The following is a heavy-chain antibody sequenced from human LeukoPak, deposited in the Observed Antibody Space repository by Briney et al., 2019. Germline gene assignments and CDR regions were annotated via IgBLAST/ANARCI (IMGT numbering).Heavy chain of an antibody. Sequence: GGSLRLSCAASGFTFSSYGMHWVRQAPGKGLEWVSSITSAGNFIYYADSLRGRFTVSRDNAKNTLYLQMNRLRAEDTAMYYCARDLWDHWGQGTLVTVSS. CDR2: ITSAGNFI. J-gene: IGHJ4*02. V-gene: IGHV3-21*01. CDR3: ARDLWDH. CDR1: GFTFSSYG.